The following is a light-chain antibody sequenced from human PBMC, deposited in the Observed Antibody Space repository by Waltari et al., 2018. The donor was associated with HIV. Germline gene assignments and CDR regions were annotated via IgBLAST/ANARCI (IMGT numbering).Light chain of an antibody. J-gene: IGLJ1*01. V-gene: IGLV1-47*01. CDR1: SSNIENDN. Sequence: QSFLPQPPSASGTPGQTVTISCSGSSSNIENDNVYWYQQLPGMTPKLLIYKNFLRPPGVPDRFAASKSGTSASLTISGLRSADEADYYCVGWDSSLSAYVFGAGTKVAVL. CDR3: VGWDSSLSAYV. CDR2: KNF.